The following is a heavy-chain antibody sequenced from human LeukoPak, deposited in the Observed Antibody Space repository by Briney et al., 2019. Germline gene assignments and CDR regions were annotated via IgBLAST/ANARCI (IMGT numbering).Heavy chain of an antibody. D-gene: IGHD3-10*01. V-gene: IGHV1-24*01. CDR1: GYTLTELS. Sequence: ASVKVSCKVSGYTLTELSMHWVRQAPGKGLEWMGGFDPEDGETIYAQKFQGRVTMTEDTSTDTAYMELSSLRSEDTAVYYCARGHYYGSGSYYYTGYYYYMDVWGKGTTVTISS. CDR2: FDPEDGET. CDR3: ARGHYYGSGSYYYTGYYYYMDV. J-gene: IGHJ6*03.